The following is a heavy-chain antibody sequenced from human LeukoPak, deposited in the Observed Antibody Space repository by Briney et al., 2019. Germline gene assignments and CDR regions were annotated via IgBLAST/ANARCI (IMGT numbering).Heavy chain of an antibody. V-gene: IGHV3-33*01. Sequence: GGSLRLSCAASGFTFSSYGMHWVRQAPGKGLEWVAVIWYDGSNKYYADSVKGRFTISRDNSKNTLYLQMNSLRAEDTAVYYCAREDTRIAAAGQFDHWGQGTLVTVSS. CDR2: IWYDGSNK. CDR1: GFTFSSYG. D-gene: IGHD6-13*01. CDR3: AREDTRIAAAGQFDH. J-gene: IGHJ4*02.